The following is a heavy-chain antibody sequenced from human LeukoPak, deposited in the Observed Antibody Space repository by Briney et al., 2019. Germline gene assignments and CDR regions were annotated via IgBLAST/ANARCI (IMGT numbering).Heavy chain of an antibody. D-gene: IGHD1-26*01. J-gene: IGHJ4*02. V-gene: IGHV3-64D*06. Sequence: GGFLRLSCSASGFIFSSYAMHWVRQAPGKGLEFVSAISHDGGRTRYADSVKGRFTISRDNSKNTLYLQMSSLRAEDTAVYYCVKDLSGSYAFDYWGQGTLVTVSS. CDR1: GFIFSSYA. CDR3: VKDLSGSYAFDY. CDR2: ISHDGGRT.